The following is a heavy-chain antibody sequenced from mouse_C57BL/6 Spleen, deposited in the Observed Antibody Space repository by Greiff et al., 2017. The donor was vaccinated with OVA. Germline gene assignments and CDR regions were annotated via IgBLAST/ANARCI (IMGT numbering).Heavy chain of an antibody. V-gene: IGHV1-82*01. CDR3: ARWAYYSNFFDY. CDR2: IYPGDGDT. CDR1: GYAFSSSW. D-gene: IGHD2-5*01. Sequence: VQLQQSGPELVKPGASVKISCKASGYAFSSSWMNWVKQRPGKGLEWIGRIYPGDGDTNYNGKFKGKATLTADKSSSTAYMQLSSLTSEDSAVYFCARWAYYSNFFDYWGQGTTLTVSS. J-gene: IGHJ2*01.